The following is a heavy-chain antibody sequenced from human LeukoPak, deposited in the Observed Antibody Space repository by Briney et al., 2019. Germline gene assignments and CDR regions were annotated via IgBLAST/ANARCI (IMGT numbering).Heavy chain of an antibody. V-gene: IGHV6-1*01. CDR2: TYYRSKWYN. CDR3: ARDAWGSSWYGVGNWFDP. Sequence: SQTLSLTCAISGDSVSSNSAAWNWIRQSPSRGLEWLGRTYYRSKWYNDYAVSVKSRITINPDTSKNQFSLQLNSVTPEDTAVYYCARDAWGSSWYGVGNWFDPWGQGTLVTVSS. J-gene: IGHJ5*02. D-gene: IGHD6-13*01. CDR1: GDSVSSNSAA.